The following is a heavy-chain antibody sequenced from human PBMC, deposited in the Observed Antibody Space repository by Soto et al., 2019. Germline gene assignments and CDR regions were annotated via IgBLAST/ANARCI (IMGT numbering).Heavy chain of an antibody. D-gene: IGHD6-13*01. CDR3: AREPGYSSSWYAPYYFDY. Sequence: KASETLSLTCTVSGGSISSYYWSWIRQPPGKGLEWIGYIYYSGSTNYNPSLKSRVTISVDTSKNQFSLKLSSVTAADTAVYYCAREPGYSSSWYAPYYFDYWGQGTLVTVSS. V-gene: IGHV4-59*01. J-gene: IGHJ4*02. CDR2: IYYSGST. CDR1: GGSISSYY.